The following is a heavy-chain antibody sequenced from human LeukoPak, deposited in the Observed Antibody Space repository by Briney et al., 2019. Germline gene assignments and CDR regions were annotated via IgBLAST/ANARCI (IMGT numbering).Heavy chain of an antibody. CDR3: ASSYGDYLAFDI. CDR1: GVSISSSNW. Sequence: SETLSLTCAVSGVSISSSNWWSWVRQPPGQGLEWIGEIYHSGSTNYNPSLKSRVTISVDKSKNQFSLKLSSVTAADTAVYYCASSYGDYLAFDIWGQGTMVTVSS. V-gene: IGHV4-4*02. D-gene: IGHD4-17*01. CDR2: IYHSGST. J-gene: IGHJ3*02.